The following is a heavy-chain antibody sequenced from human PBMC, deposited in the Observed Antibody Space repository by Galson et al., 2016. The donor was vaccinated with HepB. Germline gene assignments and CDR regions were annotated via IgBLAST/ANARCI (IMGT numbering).Heavy chain of an antibody. CDR3: ARADPYYFYGMDV. V-gene: IGHV4-59*01. CDR2: IYYSGST. Sequence: ETLSLTCTVSGGSISTYYWNWIRQPPGKGLEWIGQIYYSGSTDYNSSLKSRVTISVDTSKNQFSLDLNSLTAADTAVYYCARADPYYFYGMDVWGQGTTVTVSS. CDR1: GGSISTYY. J-gene: IGHJ6*02.